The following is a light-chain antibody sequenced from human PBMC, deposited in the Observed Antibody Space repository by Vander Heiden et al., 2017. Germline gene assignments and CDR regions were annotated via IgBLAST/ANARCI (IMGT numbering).Light chain of an antibody. J-gene: IGKJ3*01. CDR1: QIISTY. CDR3: QQSYSTPDT. CDR2: AAS. Sequence: DIQMTQSPSSLSASVGDRVTITCRASQIISTYLNWYQQKPGKAPKLLIFAASSLQSGVPSRFSGSGSGTDSTLTISNLQPEDFATYYCQQSYSTPDTFGPGTRVDI. V-gene: IGKV1-39*01.